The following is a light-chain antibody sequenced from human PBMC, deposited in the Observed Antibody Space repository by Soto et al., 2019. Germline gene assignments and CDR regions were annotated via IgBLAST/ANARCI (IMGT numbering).Light chain of an antibody. V-gene: IGKV4-1*01. CDR2: CAS. CDR1: QSVLYSSNNKNY. Sequence: DIVMTQSPDSLAVSLCERATINCKSSQSVLYSSNNKNYLALYQQKTGQPPKLLIDCASTRESRVPDRFSGSGSVTDFTRTISGLQDEDVAVYYCQQYSSTPFTFGPGNKVDIK. J-gene: IGKJ3*01. CDR3: QQYSSTPFT.